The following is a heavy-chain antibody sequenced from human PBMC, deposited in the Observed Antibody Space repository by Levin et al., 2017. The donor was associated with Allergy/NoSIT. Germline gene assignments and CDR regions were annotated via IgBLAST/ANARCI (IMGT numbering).Heavy chain of an antibody. CDR3: AGEPNSPYYYYYGLDV. CDR1: GGSISSDSYY. Sequence: TSETLSLTCTVSGGSISSDSYYWAWIRQPPGKGLEWIGSIYYSGSAYYNPSLKTRLTISVDTSKNQFSLRLNSVTAADTAVYYCAGEPNSPYYYYYGLDVWGQGTTVTVSS. V-gene: IGHV4-39*07. J-gene: IGHJ6*02. CDR2: IYYSGSA. D-gene: IGHD2/OR15-2a*01.